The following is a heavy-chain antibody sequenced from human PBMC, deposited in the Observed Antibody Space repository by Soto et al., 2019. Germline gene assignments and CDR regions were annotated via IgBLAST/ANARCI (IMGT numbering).Heavy chain of an antibody. CDR1: GGSFSGYY. J-gene: IGHJ4*02. CDR2: INHSGST. V-gene: IGHV4-34*01. Sequence: SETLSLTCAVYGGSFSGYYWSWIRQPPGKGLEWIGEINHSGSTNYNPSLKSRVTISVDTSKNQFSLKLSSVTAADTAVYYCARFFFIWGAFIYNFFDYCGQGSLVT. CDR3: ARFFFIWGAFIYNFFDY. D-gene: IGHD3-16*01.